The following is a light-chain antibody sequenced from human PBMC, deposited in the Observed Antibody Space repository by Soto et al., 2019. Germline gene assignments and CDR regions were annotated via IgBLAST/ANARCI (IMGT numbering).Light chain of an antibody. V-gene: IGKV3-11*01. CDR3: QQRSNWPPSIN. CDR2: DAS. Sequence: IVLTHSPATLSLSPWERATLSCRASQSVSSYLAWYQQKPGQAPRLLIYDASNRATGIPARFSGSGSGTDFTLTISSLEPEDFAVYYCQQRSNWPPSINFGQGTRLEIK. CDR1: QSVSSY. J-gene: IGKJ5*01.